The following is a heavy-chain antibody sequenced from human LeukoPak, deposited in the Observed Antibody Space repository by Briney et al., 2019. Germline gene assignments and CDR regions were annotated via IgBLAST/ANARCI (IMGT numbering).Heavy chain of an antibody. V-gene: IGHV4-39*01. Sequence: SETLSLTCTVSGGSISSSSYYWGWIRQPPGKGLEWIGSIYYSGSTYYNPSLKSRVTVSVDTSKNQFSLKLSSVTAADTAVYYCATYPYGSGMFNYWGQGTLVTVSS. CDR3: ATYPYGSGMFNY. CDR1: GGSISSSSYY. CDR2: IYYSGST. J-gene: IGHJ4*02. D-gene: IGHD3-10*01.